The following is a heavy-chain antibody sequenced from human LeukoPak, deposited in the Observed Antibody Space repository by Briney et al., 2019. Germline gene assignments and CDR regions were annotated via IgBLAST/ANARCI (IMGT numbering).Heavy chain of an antibody. V-gene: IGHV3-11*01. J-gene: IGHJ4*02. Sequence: LGGSLRLSCAASGFTFSDYYMSWIRQAPGKGLEWVSYISSSGSTIYYADSVKGRFTISRDNAKNSLYLQMNSLRAEDTAVYYCARDLRAAAGTRIDYWGQGTLVTVSS. D-gene: IGHD6-13*01. CDR3: ARDLRAAAGTRIDY. CDR1: GFTFSDYY. CDR2: ISSSGSTI.